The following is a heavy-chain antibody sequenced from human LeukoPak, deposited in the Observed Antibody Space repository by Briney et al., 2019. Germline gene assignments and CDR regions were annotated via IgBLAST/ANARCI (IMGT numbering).Heavy chain of an antibody. CDR1: GYTFTGYY. CDR2: INAGNGNT. Sequence: GASVKVSCKASGYTFTGYYLHWVRQAPGQRLEWMGWINAGNGNTKYSREFQGRVAITRDTSASTAYMELSSLRSEDMAVYYCARDGGYCSGGSCYPKYNWYYMDVWGKGTTVTVSS. J-gene: IGHJ6*03. CDR3: ARDGGYCSGGSCYPKYNWYYMDV. V-gene: IGHV1-3*03. D-gene: IGHD2-15*01.